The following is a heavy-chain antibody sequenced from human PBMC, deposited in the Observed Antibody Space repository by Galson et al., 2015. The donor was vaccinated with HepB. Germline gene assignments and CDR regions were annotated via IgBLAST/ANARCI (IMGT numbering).Heavy chain of an antibody. CDR3: AKDPPYAGTAARPYYYYYMDV. Sequence: SLRLSCAASGFTFSSYAMSWVRQAPGKGLEWVSAISGSGGSTYYADSVKGRFTISRDNSKNTLYLQMNSLRAEDTAVYYCAKDPPYAGTAARPYYYYYMDVWGKGTTVTVSS. CDR1: GFTFSSYA. V-gene: IGHV3-23*01. D-gene: IGHD6-6*01. J-gene: IGHJ6*03. CDR2: ISGSGGST.